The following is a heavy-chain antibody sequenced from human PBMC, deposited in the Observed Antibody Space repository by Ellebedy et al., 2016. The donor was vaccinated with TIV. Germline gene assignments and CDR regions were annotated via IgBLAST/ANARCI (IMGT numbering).Heavy chain of an antibody. CDR3: AKDLLHPVVTT. J-gene: IGHJ4*02. CDR2: ISGSGGST. CDR1: GFTFSSYA. Sequence: GESLKISCAASGFTFSSYAMSWVRQAPGKGLEWVSAISGSGGSTYYADSVKGRFTISRDNSKNTLYLQMNSLRAEDTAVYYCAKDLLHPVVTTWGQGTLVTVSS. V-gene: IGHV3-23*01. D-gene: IGHD4-17*01.